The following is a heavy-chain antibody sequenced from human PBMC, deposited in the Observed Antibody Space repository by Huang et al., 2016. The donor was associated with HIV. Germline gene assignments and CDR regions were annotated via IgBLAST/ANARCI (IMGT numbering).Heavy chain of an antibody. J-gene: IGHJ4*02. CDR2: ITGRGSSS. CDR3: AKADSGAAAGSLVDY. D-gene: IGHD6-13*01. Sequence: EVQLLESGGGLVQPGGSLRLSCAASGFTFSSYAMSWVGQARGKGRGGVARITGRGSSSNYADSVKGRFTISRDNSKNTLYLQMNSLRAEDTAIYYCAKADSGAAAGSLVDYWGQGTLVTVSS. V-gene: IGHV3-23*01. CDR1: GFTFSSYA.